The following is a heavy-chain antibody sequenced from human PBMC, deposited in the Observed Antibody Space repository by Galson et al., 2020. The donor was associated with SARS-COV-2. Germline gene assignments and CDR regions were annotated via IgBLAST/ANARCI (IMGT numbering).Heavy chain of an antibody. Sequence: SGPTLVKPTQTLTLTCTFSGFSLSTSGMCVSWIRQPPGKALEWLARIDWDDDKYYSTSLKTRLTISKDTSKNQVVLTMTNMDPVDTATYYCERSSNYYDSSGYSLEYFQHWGQGTLVTVSS. CDR2: IDWDDDK. CDR3: ERSSNYYDSSGYSLEYFQH. V-gene: IGHV2-70*11. CDR1: GFSLSTSGMC. D-gene: IGHD3-22*01. J-gene: IGHJ1*01.